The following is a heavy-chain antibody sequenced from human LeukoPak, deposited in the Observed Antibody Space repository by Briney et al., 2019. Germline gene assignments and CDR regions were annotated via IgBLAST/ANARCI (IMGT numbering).Heavy chain of an antibody. CDR1: GFTFSEYG. D-gene: IGHD2-8*01. CDR2: ISFSSGNI. Sequence: PGGSLRLSCAASGFTFSEYGMHWVRQAPGKGLEWVSYISFSSGNICSADSLQGRFTTSRDNAQNSLYLQMNSLRVEDTAVYYCARPTGKWSAYMNVWGKGTTVTVSS. V-gene: IGHV3-48*04. J-gene: IGHJ6*03. CDR3: ARPTGKWSAYMNV.